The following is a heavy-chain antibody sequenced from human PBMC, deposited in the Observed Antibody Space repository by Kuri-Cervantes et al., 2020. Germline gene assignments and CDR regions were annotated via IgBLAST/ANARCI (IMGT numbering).Heavy chain of an antibody. CDR2: IKSKTDGGTT. V-gene: IGHV3-15*01. J-gene: IGHJ4*02. D-gene: IGHD3-10*02. CDR3: TTDRYYYVAIYYFDY. CDR1: GFTFSNAW. Sequence: GESLKISCAASGFTFSNAWTSWVRQAPGKGLEWVGRIKSKTDGGTTDYAAPVKGRFTISRDDSKNTLYLQMNSLKTEDTAVYYCTTDRYYYVAIYYFDYWGQGTLVTVSS.